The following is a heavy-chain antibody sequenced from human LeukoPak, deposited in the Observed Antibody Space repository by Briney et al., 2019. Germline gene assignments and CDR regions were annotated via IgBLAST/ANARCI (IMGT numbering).Heavy chain of an antibody. CDR3: ARTTTVRGTYYMDV. D-gene: IGHD3-10*01. Sequence: SETLSLTCTVSGGSISSYYWSWIRQSPGKGLECIGYIHYTGSTNYNPSLKSRVTISVETSKNQFSLKLSSVTAADTAVYYCARTTTVRGTYYMDVWGKGTTVTISS. J-gene: IGHJ6*03. CDR1: GGSISSYY. CDR2: IHYTGST. V-gene: IGHV4-59*01.